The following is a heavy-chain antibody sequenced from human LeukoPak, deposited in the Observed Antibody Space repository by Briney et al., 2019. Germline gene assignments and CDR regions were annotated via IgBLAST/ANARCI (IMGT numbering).Heavy chain of an antibody. Sequence: ASVKVSCKASGYTFTGYYMHWVRQAPGQGLEWMGWINPNSGGTNYAQKFQGRVTMTRDTSISTAYMELSRLRSDDTAVYYCARSASSTKQWLVLGGFDYWGQGTLVSVSS. CDR3: ARSASSTKQWLVLGGFDY. D-gene: IGHD6-19*01. J-gene: IGHJ4*02. V-gene: IGHV1-2*02. CDR2: INPNSGGT. CDR1: GYTFTGYY.